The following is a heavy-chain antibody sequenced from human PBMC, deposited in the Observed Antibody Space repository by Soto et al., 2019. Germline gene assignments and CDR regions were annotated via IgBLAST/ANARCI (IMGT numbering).Heavy chain of an antibody. CDR3: TSRFKTSPGGY. V-gene: IGHV3-73*01. Sequence: RRLSCAASGFSFSGSGMYWVRQASGKGLEWVGLIKSKASNYATAYAASVKGRFTISRDDSKNTAYLQMDSLKTEDTAVYYCTSRFKTSPGGYWGQGSLVTVSS. CDR2: IKSKASNYAT. J-gene: IGHJ4*02. CDR1: GFSFSGSG. D-gene: IGHD3-3*01.